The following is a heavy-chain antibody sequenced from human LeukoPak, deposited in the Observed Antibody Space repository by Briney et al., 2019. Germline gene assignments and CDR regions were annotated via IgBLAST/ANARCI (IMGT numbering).Heavy chain of an antibody. CDR3: TRVVNGGHFDY. D-gene: IGHD2-8*01. CDR2: VYHTGTS. CDR1: SASINDYY. Sequence: SETLSLTCSVSSASINDYYWTWIRQPPGKGLDWIGYVYHTGTSGYHPSLKSRVAMSLDTSKNQVSLKLRSVTAADTAVYFCTRVVNGGHFDYWGQGTLVTVSS. J-gene: IGHJ4*02. V-gene: IGHV4-59*01.